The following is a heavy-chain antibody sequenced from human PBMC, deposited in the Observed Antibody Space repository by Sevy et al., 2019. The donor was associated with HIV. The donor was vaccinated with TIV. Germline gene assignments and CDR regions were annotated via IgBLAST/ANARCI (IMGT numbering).Heavy chain of an antibody. J-gene: IGHJ4*02. D-gene: IGHD1-26*01. CDR2: IKSKTDGGTR. Sequence: GGSLRLSCVASGFNFSNAWMSWVRQTPGKGLEWVGRIKSKTDGGTRDIAAPVKGRFAIARDDSKNTLSLQMDSLKTEDTAVYYCTAGVGTSDFDYWGQGFLVTVSS. CDR1: GFNFSNAW. CDR3: TAGVGTSDFDY. V-gene: IGHV3-15*01.